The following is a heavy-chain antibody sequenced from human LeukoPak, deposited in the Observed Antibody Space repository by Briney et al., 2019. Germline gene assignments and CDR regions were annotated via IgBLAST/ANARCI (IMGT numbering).Heavy chain of an antibody. Sequence: GGSLRLSCAASGFTFSSNGMHWVRQAPGKGLEWVAVISYDGSNKYYADSVKGRFTISRDNSKNTLYLQLNSLRAEDTAVHYCAKGGRGTYCSSTSCYSALGFDYWGQGTLVTVSS. D-gene: IGHD2-2*02. V-gene: IGHV3-30*18. CDR1: GFTFSSNG. J-gene: IGHJ4*02. CDR3: AKGGRGTYCSSTSCYSALGFDY. CDR2: ISYDGSNK.